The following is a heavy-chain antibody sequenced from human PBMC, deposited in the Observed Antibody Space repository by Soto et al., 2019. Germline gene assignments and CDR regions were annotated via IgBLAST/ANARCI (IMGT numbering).Heavy chain of an antibody. CDR3: ARGHHSMDV. J-gene: IGHJ6*02. CDR1: GFTFSDHY. CDR2: INPSGTYT. Sequence: QVQLVESGGGLAKPGGSLRLSFAASGFTFSDHYMPWIRQAPGKGLEWISYINPSGTYTHYTDSVKGRFTISRDNAENSLYLQMNSLRVEDTALYYCARGHHSMDVWGQGATVTVSS. V-gene: IGHV3-11*06.